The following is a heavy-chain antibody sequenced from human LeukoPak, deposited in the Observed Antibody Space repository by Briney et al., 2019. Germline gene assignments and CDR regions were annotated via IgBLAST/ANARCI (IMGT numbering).Heavy chain of an antibody. CDR1: GFTFSDYY. CDR3: ARGSVVAANFDF. V-gene: IGHV3-11*01. CDR2: ITISGSST. Sequence: GGSLRLSCAASGFTFSDYYMSWIRQAPGKGLEWVSSITISGSSTYNADSVKGRFTISRDNAKNSLYLQMNSLRAEDAAVYYCARGSVVAANFDFWGQGTLVCVSS. J-gene: IGHJ4*02. D-gene: IGHD2-15*01.